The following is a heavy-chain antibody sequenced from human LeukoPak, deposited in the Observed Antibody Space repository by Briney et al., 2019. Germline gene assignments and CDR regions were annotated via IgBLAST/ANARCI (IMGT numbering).Heavy chain of an antibody. CDR3: ARSTYSSSWGDYYYYYYMDV. D-gene: IGHD6-6*01. J-gene: IGHJ6*03. Sequence: GGPLGPSCAAPGFTFRDYYMSWTRQAPGKGVGWVSYISSSGSTIYYADSVKGRFTISRDNAKNSLYLQMNSLRAEDTAVYYCARSTYSSSWGDYYYYYYMDVWGKGTTVTVSS. CDR1: GFTFRDYY. V-gene: IGHV3-11*01. CDR2: ISSSGSTI.